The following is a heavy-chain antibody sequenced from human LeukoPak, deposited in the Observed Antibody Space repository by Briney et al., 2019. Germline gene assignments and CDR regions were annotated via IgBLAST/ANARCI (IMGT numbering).Heavy chain of an antibody. CDR3: SRESGAFSPFGY. CDR1: GGSISSTNW. CDR2: ISLSGLT. D-gene: IGHD1-26*01. J-gene: IGHJ4*02. Sequence: SETLSLTCGVSGGSISSTNWWRRVRQPPGQGLEWIGEISLSGLTNYNPSLKSRVTMSLDKSKNHLSLNLTSVTAADTAVYYCSRESGAFSPFGYWGQGTLVTVSS. V-gene: IGHV4-4*02.